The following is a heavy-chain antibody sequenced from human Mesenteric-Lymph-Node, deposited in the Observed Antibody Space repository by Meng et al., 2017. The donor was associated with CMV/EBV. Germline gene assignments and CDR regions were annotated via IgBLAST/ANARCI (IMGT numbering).Heavy chain of an antibody. CDR3: ARELATMGHGMDV. Sequence: GESLKISCAASGFSFGSTYMSWVRQAPGKGLEWVSVLYTGGLTFYADSVKGRFTISRDNSKNTVYLQMNSVRVEDTALYFCARELATMGHGMDVWGQGTTVTVSS. V-gene: IGHV3-53*01. D-gene: IGHD5-24*01. J-gene: IGHJ6*01. CDR2: LYTGGLT. CDR1: GFSFGSTY.